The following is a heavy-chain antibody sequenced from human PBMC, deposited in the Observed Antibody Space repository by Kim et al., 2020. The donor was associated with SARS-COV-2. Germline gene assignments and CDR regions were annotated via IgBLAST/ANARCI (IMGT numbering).Heavy chain of an antibody. CDR3: ARDFPHEYSSSRWFDP. D-gene: IGHD6-6*01. Sequence: KFQGRVTITADKSTSTAYMELSSLRSEDTAVYYCARDFPHEYSSSRWFDPWGQGTLVTVSS. J-gene: IGHJ5*02. V-gene: IGHV1-69*04.